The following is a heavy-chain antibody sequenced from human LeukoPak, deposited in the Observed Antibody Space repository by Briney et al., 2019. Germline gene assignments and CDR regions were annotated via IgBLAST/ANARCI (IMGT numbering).Heavy chain of an antibody. CDR2: INPDGSTT. D-gene: IGHD2-21*02. CDR1: KFTFSSYW. J-gene: IGHJ4*02. V-gene: IGHV3-74*01. Sequence: GGSLRLSCAASKFTFSSYWMHWVRQAPGKGLVWVSRINPDGSTTNYADSVKGRFTISRDNSKNTLFLQMNSLRAEDTAVYYCARGGYGDLDYWGQGTQVTVSS. CDR3: ARGGYGDLDY.